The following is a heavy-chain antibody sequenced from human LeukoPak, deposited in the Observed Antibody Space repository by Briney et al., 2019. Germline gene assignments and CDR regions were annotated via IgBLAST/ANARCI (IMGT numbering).Heavy chain of an antibody. J-gene: IGHJ4*02. Sequence: GSLSLSCAASGFTFSYYSMNWVRQAPGKGLEWVSYISDSSDAIYYADSVKGRFTISRDNAKNSLYLQMNSLRAEDTAMYYCARDLIVGSTITYYFDYWGQGTLVTVSS. CDR1: GFTFSYYS. D-gene: IGHD1-26*01. CDR2: ISDSSDAI. CDR3: ARDLIVGSTITYYFDY. V-gene: IGHV3-48*01.